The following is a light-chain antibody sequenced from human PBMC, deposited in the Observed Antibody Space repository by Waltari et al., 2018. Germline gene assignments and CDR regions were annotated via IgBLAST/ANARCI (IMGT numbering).Light chain of an antibody. Sequence: EIVLPQPPGTLSSPPGERATLPCWASQRVSGNFLAWYQQKPGQAPRLLIYGTSNRATGIPDRVSGSGSGTDFTLTISRLEPGDSALFYCHQYGSSPPTFGQGTKLEIK. CDR3: HQYGSSPPT. J-gene: IGKJ1*01. CDR2: GTS. V-gene: IGKV3-20*01. CDR1: QRVSGNF.